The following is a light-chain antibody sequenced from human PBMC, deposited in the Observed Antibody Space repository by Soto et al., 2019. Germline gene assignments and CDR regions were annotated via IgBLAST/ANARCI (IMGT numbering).Light chain of an antibody. CDR2: DAF. V-gene: IGKV3-11*01. CDR3: QXXXNWPLT. Sequence: EVVLTQSPATLSLTPGERAILSCRASQSVSSKLVWYQQKPGQAPRLLIYDAFNRATGIPARFSGSGSGTDFTLXXXSXXPXXXXVYXXQXXXNWPLTXXRGTKVEIK. CDR1: QSVSSK. J-gene: IGKJ4*01.